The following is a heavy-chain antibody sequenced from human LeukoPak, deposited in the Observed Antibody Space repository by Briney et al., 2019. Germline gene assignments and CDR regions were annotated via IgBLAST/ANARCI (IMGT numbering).Heavy chain of an antibody. CDR1: GFTFSSYS. D-gene: IGHD1-26*01. J-gene: IGHJ4*02. V-gene: IGHV3-21*01. Sequence: GGSLRLSCAASGFTFSSYSMNWVRQAPGKGLEWVSSISSSSSYIYYADSVKGRFTISRDNAKNSLYLQMNSLRAEDTAVYHCARDKYSGSYRGPLWGQGTLVTVSS. CDR2: ISSSSSYI. CDR3: ARDKYSGSYRGPL.